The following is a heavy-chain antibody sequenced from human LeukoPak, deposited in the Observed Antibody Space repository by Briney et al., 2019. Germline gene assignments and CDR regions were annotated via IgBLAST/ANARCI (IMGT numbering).Heavy chain of an antibody. CDR1: GGSISSGSYY. CDR3: ARGGIDSSQSGIDY. Sequence: PSETLSLTCTVSGGSISSGSYYWSWIRQPAGQGLEYIGRMYTSGSTNYNPSLKSRVTISVDTSKNQFSLKLSSVTAADTAVYYCARGGIDSSQSGIDYWGQGTLVTVSS. CDR2: MYTSGST. D-gene: IGHD6-13*01. J-gene: IGHJ4*02. V-gene: IGHV4-61*02.